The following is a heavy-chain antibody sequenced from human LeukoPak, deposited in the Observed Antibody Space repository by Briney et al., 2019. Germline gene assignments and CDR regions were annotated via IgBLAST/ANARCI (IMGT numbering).Heavy chain of an antibody. V-gene: IGHV3-9*01. D-gene: IGHD3-10*01. CDR1: GFLFTSYW. CDR3: AKGAGSYYNAVDN. CDR2: ISWNSGDI. Sequence: PGGSLRLSCEASGFLFTSYWMSWVRQAPGKGPEWVSGISWNSGDIGYADSVKGRFTISRDNAKNSLYLQMNSLRTEDTALYYCAKGAGSYYNAVDNWGQGTMVTVSS. J-gene: IGHJ3*02.